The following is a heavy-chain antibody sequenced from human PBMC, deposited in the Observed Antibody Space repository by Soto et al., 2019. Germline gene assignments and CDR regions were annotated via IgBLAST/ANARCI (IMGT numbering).Heavy chain of an antibody. CDR2: INNSSSAI. CDR1: GFTFSSHS. V-gene: IGHV3-48*01. D-gene: IGHD1-26*01. CDR3: ARVTPSSGNDN. Sequence: EVQLVESGGGLVQPGGSLRLSCAASGFTFSSHSMNWVRQAPGKGLEWVSYINNSSSAIYYADSVKGRFTISRDNAKNSLFLQMNSLRAEDTAVYYYARVTPSSGNDNWGQGTLVTVSA. J-gene: IGHJ4*02.